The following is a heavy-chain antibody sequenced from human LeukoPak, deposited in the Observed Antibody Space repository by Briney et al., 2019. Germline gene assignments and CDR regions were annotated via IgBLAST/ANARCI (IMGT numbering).Heavy chain of an antibody. V-gene: IGHV1-2*02. J-gene: IGHJ4*02. Sequence: ASVKVSCKASGYTFTGYYIYWVRQAPGQGLEWMGWINPNSGGTNYAQKFQGRVTMTRDTSISTAYMELSRLRSDDTAVFFCARGGYTGYLDSWGQGTLVTVSS. CDR3: ARGGYTGYLDS. CDR1: GYTFTGYY. D-gene: IGHD2-2*02. CDR2: INPNSGGT.